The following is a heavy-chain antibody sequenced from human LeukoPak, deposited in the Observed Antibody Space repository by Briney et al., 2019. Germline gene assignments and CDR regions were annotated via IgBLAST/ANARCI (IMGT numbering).Heavy chain of an antibody. D-gene: IGHD3-9*01. V-gene: IGHV1-69*05. CDR2: VIPTSATA. CDR3: VTYYDILTGFLRTSYYFEY. J-gene: IGHJ4*02. CDR1: GGTFGSYS. Sequence: ASVKVSCKASGGTFGSYSISWIRQAPGQGLEWMGGVIPTSATANYAQKFRGRVTMTTDDSTSTAYMELSSLRSEDTAVYYCVTYYDILTGFLRTSYYFEYWGQGTLVTVSS.